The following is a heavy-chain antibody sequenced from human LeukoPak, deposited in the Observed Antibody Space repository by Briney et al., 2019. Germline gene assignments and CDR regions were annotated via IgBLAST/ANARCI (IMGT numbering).Heavy chain of an antibody. D-gene: IGHD6-19*01. V-gene: IGHV3-23*01. CDR2: ISGSGGST. J-gene: IGHJ4*02. CDR3: AKVGIAVAGTLGRFDY. CDR1: GFTFSSYA. Sequence: GALRLSCAASGFTFSSYAMSWVRQAPGKGLEWVSAISGSGGSTYYADSVKGRFTISRDNSRNTLYLQMNSLRAEDTAVYYCAKVGIAVAGTLGRFDYWGQGTLVTVSS.